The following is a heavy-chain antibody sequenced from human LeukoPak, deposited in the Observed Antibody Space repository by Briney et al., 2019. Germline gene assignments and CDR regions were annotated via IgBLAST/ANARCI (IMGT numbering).Heavy chain of an antibody. Sequence: GASVKVSCKASRYTFTDYYLHWVGQAHGQGLEWMGWINPNSGGTNYAQQFQGRVTMTRDTSISTAYMELSNLRSDDTAVYYCARGIPAAGGRWFDPWGQGTQVTVSS. D-gene: IGHD6-13*01. J-gene: IGHJ5*02. CDR2: INPNSGGT. CDR3: ARGIPAAGGRWFDP. V-gene: IGHV1-2*02. CDR1: RYTFTDYY.